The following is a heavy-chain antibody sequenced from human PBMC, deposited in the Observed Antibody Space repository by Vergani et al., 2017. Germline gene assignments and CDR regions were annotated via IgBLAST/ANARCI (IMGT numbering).Heavy chain of an antibody. CDR2: IIPILGIA. J-gene: IGHJ6*02. D-gene: IGHD1-26*01. V-gene: IGHV1-69*08. CDR1: GGTFSSYT. CDR3: ARDSAWEVCMYV. Sequence: QVQLVQSGAEVKKPGSSVKVSCKASGGTFSSYTISWVRQAPGQGLEWMGRIIPILGIANYAQKFQGRVTMTADKSTSTAYMELSSLRSEDTAVYYCARDSAWEVCMYVWGQGTTVTVSS.